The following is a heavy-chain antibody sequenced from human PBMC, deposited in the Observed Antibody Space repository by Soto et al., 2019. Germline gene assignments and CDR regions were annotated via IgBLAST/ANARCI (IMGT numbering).Heavy chain of an antibody. V-gene: IGHV5-51*01. Sequence: GESLKISCKGSGYSFTSYWLAWVRQMPGKGLEWVGSIYPGDSDTRYSPSFQGQVAISADKSISTAYLQWSSLKASDTAMYYCARLEGGPFDYWGQGALVTVSS. CDR3: ARLEGGPFDY. D-gene: IGHD3-16*01. CDR1: GYSFTSYW. CDR2: IYPGDSDT. J-gene: IGHJ4*02.